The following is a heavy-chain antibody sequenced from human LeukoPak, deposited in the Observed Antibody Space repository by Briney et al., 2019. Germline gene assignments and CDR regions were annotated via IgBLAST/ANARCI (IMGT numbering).Heavy chain of an antibody. V-gene: IGHV4-4*02. Sequence: SETLSLTCAVSGGSISSSNWWSWVRQPPGKGLEWIGEIYHSGSTNYNPSLKSRATISVDTSKNQFSLKLTSVTAADTAVYYCARGGNWLVPGWWYFDLWGRGTLVTVSS. D-gene: IGHD6-19*01. CDR2: IYHSGST. CDR1: GGSISSSNW. CDR3: ARGGNWLVPGWWYFDL. J-gene: IGHJ2*01.